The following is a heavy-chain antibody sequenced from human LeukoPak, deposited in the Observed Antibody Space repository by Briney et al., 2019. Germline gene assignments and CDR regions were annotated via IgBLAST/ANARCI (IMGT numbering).Heavy chain of an antibody. V-gene: IGHV3-30*02. CDR1: GFTFSSYG. CDR2: IPYDGSNK. CDR3: AKDPYPYGSGLFYYFDY. D-gene: IGHD3-10*01. Sequence: GGSLRLSCAASGFTFSSYGMHWVRQAPGKGLEWVAFIPYDGSNKYYADSVKGRFTISRDNSKNTLYLQMNSLRAEDTAVHYCAKDPYPYGSGLFYYFDYWGQGTLVTVSS. J-gene: IGHJ4*02.